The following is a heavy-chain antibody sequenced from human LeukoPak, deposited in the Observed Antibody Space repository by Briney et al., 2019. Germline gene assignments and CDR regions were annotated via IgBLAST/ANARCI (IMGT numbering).Heavy chain of an antibody. D-gene: IGHD6-6*01. J-gene: IGHJ5*02. CDR1: GGSISSDRYY. V-gene: IGHV4-39*07. CDR3: ARDKLGWFDP. Sequence: PSETLSLTCSVSGGSISSDRYYWTRIRQPPGKGLEWIGSIYYSGSTYYNPSLKSRVTISVDTSKNQFSLKLSSVTAADTAVYYCARDKLGWFDPWGQGTLVTVSS. CDR2: IYYSGST.